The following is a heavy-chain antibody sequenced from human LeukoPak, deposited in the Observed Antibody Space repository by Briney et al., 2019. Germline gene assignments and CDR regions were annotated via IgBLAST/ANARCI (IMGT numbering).Heavy chain of an antibody. Sequence: GGSLRLSCTASGFSVSAHYMSWVRQAPGKGLEWVSVIYSGGSTYYADSVKGRFTISRDNSKNTLYLQMNSLRAEDTAVYYCARENTQLYFDYWGQGTLVTVSS. D-gene: IGHD1-1*01. V-gene: IGHV3-53*01. J-gene: IGHJ4*02. CDR1: GFSVSAHY. CDR2: IYSGGST. CDR3: ARENTQLYFDY.